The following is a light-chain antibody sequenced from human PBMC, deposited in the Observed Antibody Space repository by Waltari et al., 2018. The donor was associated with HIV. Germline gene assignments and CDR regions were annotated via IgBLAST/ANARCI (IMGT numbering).Light chain of an antibody. Sequence: DIQMTQSPSSLSASVGDRVTITCRASQNIRSYLNWYQQKPGNAPNLLIYGSSTLQSGVPSRFSGSGSGTDFTLTISRLQPEDFANYYCQETYSTKFTFGPGTKVDVK. CDR2: GSS. J-gene: IGKJ3*01. V-gene: IGKV1-39*01. CDR3: QETYSTKFT. CDR1: QNIRSY.